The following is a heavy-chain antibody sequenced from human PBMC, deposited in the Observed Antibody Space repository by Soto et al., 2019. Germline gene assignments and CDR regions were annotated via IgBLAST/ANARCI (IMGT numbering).Heavy chain of an antibody. V-gene: IGHV3-21*01. CDR3: ARDSGGSYYNWFDP. J-gene: IGHJ5*02. D-gene: IGHD1-26*01. CDR1: GFTFSSYS. Sequence: EVPLVESGGGLVKPGGSLRLSCAASGFTFSSYSMNWVRQAPGKGLEWVSSISSSSSYIYYADSVKGRFTISRDNAKNSLYLQMNSLRAEDTAVYYCARDSGGSYYNWFDPWGQGTLVTVSS. CDR2: ISSSSSYI.